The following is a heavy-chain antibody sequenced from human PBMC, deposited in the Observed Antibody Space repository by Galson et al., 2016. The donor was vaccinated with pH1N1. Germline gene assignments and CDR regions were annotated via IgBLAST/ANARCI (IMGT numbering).Heavy chain of an antibody. V-gene: IGHV3-30*02. J-gene: IGHJ4*02. CDR1: GFTFSSYS. CDR2: IRYDGSNK. Sequence: SLRLSCAASGFTFSSYSMNWVRQAPGKGPEWVAFIRYDGSNKYYADSVKGRFTISRDNSKNMLYLQMNSLRTEDTAVYYCAKDRGYSYGRFFDYWGQGALVIVSS. CDR3: AKDRGYSYGRFFDY. D-gene: IGHD5-18*01.